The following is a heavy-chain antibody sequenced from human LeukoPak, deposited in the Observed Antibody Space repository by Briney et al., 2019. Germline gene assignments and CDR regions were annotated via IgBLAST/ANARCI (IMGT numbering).Heavy chain of an antibody. V-gene: IGHV3-30*18. CDR1: GFTFSTYA. CDR3: AKDFYDTSANGAFDI. CDR2: ISYDGTNK. J-gene: IGHJ3*02. D-gene: IGHD2/OR15-2a*01. Sequence: GRPLRLSCVASGFTFSTYAMHWVRQAPGTGLEWVAVISYDGTNKYYADSLKGRFTISRDNSKNTMYLLVNSLRPGDTAVYYCAKDFYDTSANGAFDIWGHGTMVSVSS.